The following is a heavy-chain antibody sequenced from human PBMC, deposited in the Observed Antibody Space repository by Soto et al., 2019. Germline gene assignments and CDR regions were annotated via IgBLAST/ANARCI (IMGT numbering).Heavy chain of an antibody. Sequence: GGSLRLSCAASGFTFSTYWMSWVRQAPGKGLEWVANIKQDGSEKYYMDSVKGRFTISRDNAKNSLYLQMNSLRGEDTAVYYCARGLRFAVDYFDYWGQGTLVTVSS. CDR3: ARGLRFAVDYFDY. J-gene: IGHJ4*02. CDR1: GFTFSTYW. CDR2: IKQDGSEK. V-gene: IGHV3-7*01. D-gene: IGHD2-15*01.